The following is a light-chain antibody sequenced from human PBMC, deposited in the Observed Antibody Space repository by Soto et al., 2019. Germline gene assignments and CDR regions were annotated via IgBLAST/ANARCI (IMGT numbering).Light chain of an antibody. CDR2: GAS. V-gene: IGKV3-20*01. J-gene: IGKJ1*01. CDR3: QQYGSSGT. Sequence: EIVMTQSPATLSVPPGERATLSCRASQSVSTNYLAWYQQKPGQAPRLLIYGASNRATGIPDRFSGSGSGTDFTLTISRLEPEDFAVYYCQQYGSSGTFGQGTKVDIK. CDR1: QSVSTNY.